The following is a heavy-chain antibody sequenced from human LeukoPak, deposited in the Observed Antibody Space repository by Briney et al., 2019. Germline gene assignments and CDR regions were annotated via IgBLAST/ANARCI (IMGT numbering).Heavy chain of an antibody. Sequence: PGGSLTLSCAASGFTFSSYPMNWVRPAPGKGLEWVSSISSSSTYTFYADSVKGRFTISRDNAKNSLYLQMNSLRAEDTAVYYCAREAAFDMWGQGTMVTVSS. V-gene: IGHV3-21*06. CDR2: ISSSSTYT. J-gene: IGHJ3*02. CDR1: GFTFSSYP. CDR3: AREAAFDM.